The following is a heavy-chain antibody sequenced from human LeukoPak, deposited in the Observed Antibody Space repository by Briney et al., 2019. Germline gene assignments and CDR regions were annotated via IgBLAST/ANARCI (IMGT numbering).Heavy chain of an antibody. V-gene: IGHV4-30-4*01. D-gene: IGHD6-13*01. Sequence: SQTLSLTCTVSGGPISSGDYYWSWIRQPPGKGLEWIGNIYYRGSTDYNPSLKSRVTISVDTSKNQFSLKLSSVTAADTAVYYCARVDGYSSSWFFDYWGQGTLVTVSS. CDR1: GGPISSGDYY. CDR2: IYYRGST. J-gene: IGHJ4*02. CDR3: ARVDGYSSSWFFDY.